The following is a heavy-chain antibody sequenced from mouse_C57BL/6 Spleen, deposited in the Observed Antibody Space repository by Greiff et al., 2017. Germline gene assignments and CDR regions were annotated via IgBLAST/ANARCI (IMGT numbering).Heavy chain of an antibody. CDR2: IDPSDSYT. Sequence: QVQLQQPGAELVMPGASVKLSCKASGYTFTSYWMHWVKQRPGQGLEWIGEIDPSDSYTNYNQKFKGKSTLTVDKSSSTAYMQLSSLTSEDSAVYYCARRGNRGYVDYWGQGTTLTVSS. J-gene: IGHJ2*01. V-gene: IGHV1-69*01. CDR3: ARRGNRGYVDY. CDR1: GYTFTSYW.